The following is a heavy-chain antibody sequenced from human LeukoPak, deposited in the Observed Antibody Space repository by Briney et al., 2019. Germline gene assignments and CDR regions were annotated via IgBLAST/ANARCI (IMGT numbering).Heavy chain of an antibody. V-gene: IGHV3-74*01. J-gene: IGHJ4*02. CDR1: GFTFSSYW. CDR2: INSDGSST. D-gene: IGHD3-10*01. CDR3: ARDQTYYYGSGSRNRFDY. Sequence: GGSLRLSCAASGFTFSSYWMHWVRQAPGKGLVWVSGINSDGSSTSYADSVKGRFTISRDNAKNTLYLQMNSLRAEDTAVYYCARDQTYYYGSGSRNRFDYWGQGTLVTVSS.